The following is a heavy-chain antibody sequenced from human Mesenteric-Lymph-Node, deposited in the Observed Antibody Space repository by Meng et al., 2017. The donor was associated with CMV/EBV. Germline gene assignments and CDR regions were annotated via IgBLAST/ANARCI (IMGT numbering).Heavy chain of an antibody. Sequence: GESLKISCKVSGYDFSTYWIGWVRQMAGRGLEWMAVIYPGNSDAGYNPSFQGQVTISADRSTSTAYLQWSSLKASDTAMYYCARRGNTVFNHWGQGTLVTVSS. CDR1: GYDFSTYW. CDR2: IYPGNSDA. D-gene: IGHD1/OR15-1a*01. CDR3: ARRGNTVFNH. V-gene: IGHV5-51*01. J-gene: IGHJ4*02.